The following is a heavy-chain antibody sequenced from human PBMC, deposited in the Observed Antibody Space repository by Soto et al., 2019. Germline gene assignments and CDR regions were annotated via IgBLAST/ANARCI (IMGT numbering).Heavy chain of an antibody. CDR3: ARGEVVALGY. Sequence: SETLSLTCTVSGGSISSSSYYWGWIRQPPGKGLEWIGYIYHSGSTYYNPSLKSRVTILVDRSKNQFSLKLSSVTAADTAVYYCARGEVVALGYWGQGTLVTVSS. V-gene: IGHV4-39*07. D-gene: IGHD2-15*01. J-gene: IGHJ4*02. CDR1: GGSISSSSYY. CDR2: IYHSGST.